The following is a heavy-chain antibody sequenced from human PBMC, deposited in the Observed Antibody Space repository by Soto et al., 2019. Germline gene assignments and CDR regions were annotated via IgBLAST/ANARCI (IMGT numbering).Heavy chain of an antibody. CDR1: GFTFSSYW. J-gene: IGHJ5*02. D-gene: IGHD3-9*01. CDR2: IKQDGSEK. V-gene: IGHV3-7*04. CDR3: ARGYDILPGDYNWFDP. Sequence: EVQLVESGGGLVQPGGSLRLSCAASGFTFSSYWMSWVRQAPGKGLEWVANIKQDGSEKYYVDSVKGRFTISIDNAKNSLYLQMNGRRAADTAVYYGARGYDILPGDYNWFDPWGQGTLVTVSS.